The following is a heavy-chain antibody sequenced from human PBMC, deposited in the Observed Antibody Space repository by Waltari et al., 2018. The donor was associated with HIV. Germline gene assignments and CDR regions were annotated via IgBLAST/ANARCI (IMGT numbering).Heavy chain of an antibody. CDR2: ISSSSSTI. CDR3: ARDHSSSSSNWFDP. CDR1: GFTFSSYS. J-gene: IGHJ5*02. D-gene: IGHD6-6*01. V-gene: IGHV3-48*04. Sequence: EVKLVESGGGLVQPGGSLRLSCAASGFTFSSYSMNWVRQAPGKGVEWVSYISSSSSTISYADSVKGRFTISRDNDKNSLYLQMNSLGAEDTAVYYCARDHSSSSSNWFDPWGQGTLVTVSS.